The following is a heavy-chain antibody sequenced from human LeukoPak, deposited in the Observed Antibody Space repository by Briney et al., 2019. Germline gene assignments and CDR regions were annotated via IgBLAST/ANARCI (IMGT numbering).Heavy chain of an antibody. V-gene: IGHV4-38-2*01. CDR1: GYSISSGYY. D-gene: IGHD2-2*03. CDR3: ARLGYCSSTSCEN. Sequence: PSETLSLTCAVSGYSISSGYYWGWIRQPPGKGLEWIGSIYHSRSTYYNPSLKSRVTISVDTSKNQFSLKLSSVTAADTAVYYCARLGYCSSTSCENWGQGTLVTVSS. J-gene: IGHJ4*02. CDR2: IYHSRST.